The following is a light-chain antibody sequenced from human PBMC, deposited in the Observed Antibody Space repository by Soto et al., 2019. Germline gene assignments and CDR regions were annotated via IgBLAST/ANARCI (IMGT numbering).Light chain of an antibody. Sequence: DIVMTQSPDSLAVSLGERATFNCESSQSVLYSSNNQNCLAWYQQKPGQPPKLLIYWASTRESGVPDRFSGSGSVTDFTLTISSLQAEDVAVYYCQQYCATPWTFGQGTKVEIK. CDR2: WAS. V-gene: IGKV4-1*01. CDR3: QQYCATPWT. CDR1: QSVLYSSNNQNC. J-gene: IGKJ1*01.